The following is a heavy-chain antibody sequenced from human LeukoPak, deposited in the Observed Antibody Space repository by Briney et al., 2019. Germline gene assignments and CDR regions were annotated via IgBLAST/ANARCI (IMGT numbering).Heavy chain of an antibody. CDR3: AKGWSKSSLDGFDI. CDR1: RFTFSSYA. Sequence: GGSLRLSCAASRFTFSSYAMTWVRQAPGKGLEWVSGTSSSGGGTYYTDSVKGRFTISRDNSWNTLSLQMNSLRAEDISTYYGAKGWSKSSLDGFDIWGQGTMVTVSS. D-gene: IGHD6-13*01. J-gene: IGHJ3*02. V-gene: IGHV3-23*01. CDR2: TSSSGGGT.